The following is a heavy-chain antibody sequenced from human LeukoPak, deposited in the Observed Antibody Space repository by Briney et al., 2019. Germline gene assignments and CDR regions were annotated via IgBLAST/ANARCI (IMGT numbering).Heavy chain of an antibody. J-gene: IGHJ6*02. CDR3: AGRNPYYYYYGMDV. V-gene: IGHV4-59*08. Sequence: NPSETLSLTCTVSGGSISSYYWSWIRQPPGKGLEWIGYIYYSGSTNYNPSLKSRVTISVDTSKNQFSLKLSSVTAADTAVYYCAGRNPYYYYYGMDVWGQGTTVTVSS. CDR1: GGSISSYY. CDR2: IYYSGST.